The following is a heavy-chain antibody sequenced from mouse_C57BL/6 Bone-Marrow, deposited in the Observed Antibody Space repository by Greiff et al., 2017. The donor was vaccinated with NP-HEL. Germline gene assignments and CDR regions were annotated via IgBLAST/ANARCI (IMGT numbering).Heavy chain of an antibody. CDR3: ARGENYGIPWFAY. Sequence: QVHVKQSGPELVKPGASVKISCKASGYTFTDYYINWVKQRPGQGLEWIGWIFPGSGSTYYNEKFKGKATLTVDKSSSTAYMLLSSLTSEDSAVYFCARGENYGIPWFAYWGQGTLVTVSA. D-gene: IGHD2-1*01. CDR2: IFPGSGST. CDR1: GYTFTDYY. J-gene: IGHJ3*01. V-gene: IGHV1-75*01.